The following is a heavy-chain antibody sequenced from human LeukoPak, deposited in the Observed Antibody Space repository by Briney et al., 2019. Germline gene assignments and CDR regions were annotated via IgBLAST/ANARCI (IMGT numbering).Heavy chain of an antibody. D-gene: IGHD3-16*01. CDR1: GYTFTSYG. Sequence: ASVKVSCKASGYTFTSYGISWVRQAPGQGLEWMGWINPNSGGTNYAQKFQGRVTMTRDTSISTAYMELSRLRSDDTAVYYCARFGGWDGPPLFFYYYYYMDVWGKGTTVTVSS. V-gene: IGHV1-2*02. CDR3: ARFGGWDGPPLFFYYYYYMDV. CDR2: INPNSGGT. J-gene: IGHJ6*03.